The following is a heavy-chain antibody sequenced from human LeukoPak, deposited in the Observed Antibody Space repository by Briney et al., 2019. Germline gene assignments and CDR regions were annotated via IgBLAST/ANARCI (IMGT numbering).Heavy chain of an antibody. CDR3: ARHKTDHIDY. CDR2: IYYSGST. V-gene: IGHV4-59*01. Sequence: SETLSLTCTVSGGSISSYYWSWIRQPPGKGLEWIGYIYYSGSTNYNPSLKSRVTISVDTSKNQFSLKLSSVTAADTAVYYCARHKTDHIDYWGQGTLVTVSS. CDR1: GGSISSYY. J-gene: IGHJ4*02.